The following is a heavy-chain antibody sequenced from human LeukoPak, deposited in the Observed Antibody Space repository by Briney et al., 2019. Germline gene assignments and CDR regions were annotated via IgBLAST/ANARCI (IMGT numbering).Heavy chain of an antibody. CDR2: INPSGGST. CDR3: ARETPLVHFDY. J-gene: IGHJ4*02. Sequence: GASVKVSCKASGYTFTSYYMHWVRQAPGQGLEWMGIINPSGGSTSYAQKFQGRVTMTRDTSTSTAYMELSSLRSEDTAVYYCARETPLVHFDYWGQGTLVTVSS. V-gene: IGHV1-46*01. CDR1: GYTFTSYY. D-gene: IGHD4/OR15-4a*01.